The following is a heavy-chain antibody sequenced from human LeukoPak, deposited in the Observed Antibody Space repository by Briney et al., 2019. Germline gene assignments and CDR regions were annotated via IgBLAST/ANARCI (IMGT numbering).Heavy chain of an antibody. J-gene: IGHJ6*03. CDR1: GFTFSSYW. Sequence: GGSLRLSCAVSGFTFSSYWMSWVRQAPGKGLEWVSVISGSASNIYYADSVRGRFTISRDNSKNTLYLQMNNLRVEDTAVYYCAKNEGSGLVYYYMDVWGKGTTVTISS. D-gene: IGHD3-10*01. CDR2: ISGSASNI. CDR3: AKNEGSGLVYYYMDV. V-gene: IGHV3-23*01.